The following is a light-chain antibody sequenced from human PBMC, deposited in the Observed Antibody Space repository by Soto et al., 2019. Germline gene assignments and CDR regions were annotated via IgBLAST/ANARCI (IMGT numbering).Light chain of an antibody. CDR1: SSDVGSYNL. CDR3: CSYAGSSTDVV. J-gene: IGLJ2*01. V-gene: IGLV2-23*01. CDR2: EGS. Sequence: QSALTQPASVSGSPGQSITISCTGTSSDVGSYNLVSWYQQHPGKAPKLMIYEGSKRPSGVSNRFSGSKSGNTASLTISGLQAEDEADYYCCSYAGSSTDVVFGGGTKVPS.